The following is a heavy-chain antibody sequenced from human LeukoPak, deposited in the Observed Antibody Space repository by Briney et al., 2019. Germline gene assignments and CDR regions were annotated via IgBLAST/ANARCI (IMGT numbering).Heavy chain of an antibody. Sequence: GGSLRLSCAASGFTFSSCWMSWVRQAPGKGLEWVANIKQDGSEKYYVDSVKGRFTISRDNAKNSLYLQVNSLRAEDTAVYYCARAVDSGWYFDYWGQGTLVTVSS. J-gene: IGHJ4*02. D-gene: IGHD6-19*01. V-gene: IGHV3-7*04. CDR3: ARAVDSGWYFDY. CDR2: IKQDGSEK. CDR1: GFTFSSCW.